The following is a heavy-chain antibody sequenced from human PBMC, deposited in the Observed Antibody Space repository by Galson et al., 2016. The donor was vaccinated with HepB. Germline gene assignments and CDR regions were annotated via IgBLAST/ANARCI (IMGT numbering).Heavy chain of an antibody. J-gene: IGHJ3*02. D-gene: IGHD4-23*01. V-gene: IGHV1-18*01. Sequence: SVKVSCKASGYPFTSYGISWVRQAPEQGLEWMGWISAYNGDTDYEQKLQGRLTLTTDTSTRTAYMELRSLRSDDTAVYYCARDRAVVTRRGGAFDIWGLGTMVTVSS. CDR3: ARDRAVVTRRGGAFDI. CDR2: ISAYNGDT. CDR1: GYPFTSYG.